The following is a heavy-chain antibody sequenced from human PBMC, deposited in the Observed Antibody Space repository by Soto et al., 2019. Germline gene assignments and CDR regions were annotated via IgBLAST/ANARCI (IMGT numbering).Heavy chain of an antibody. CDR3: ARDPQYTSGWVFDY. V-gene: IGHV3-30-3*01. D-gene: IGHD6-19*01. J-gene: IGHJ4*02. CDR1: GFTFSTYP. Sequence: QVQLVESGGGVVQPGRSLRLSCAASGFTFSTYPIHWVRQAPGKGLEWVAVISNDGINTYYADSVKGRFTISRDNSKNTLWLQMNSLRPEDTAVYYCARDPQYTSGWVFDYWGQGTLVTVSS. CDR2: ISNDGINT.